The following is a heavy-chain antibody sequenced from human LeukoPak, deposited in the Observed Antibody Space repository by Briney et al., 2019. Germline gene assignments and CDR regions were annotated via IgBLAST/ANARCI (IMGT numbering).Heavy chain of an antibody. CDR2: IGTAGDT. V-gene: IGHV3-13*01. Sequence: GGSLRLSYAASGFSFSSYDFHWVRQRKGESPEWVSAIGTAGDTYYPGSVKGRFTISRENAKNSLYLQMNILEVGDTAVYYCASATRGGYYDHWGQGTLVSVSS. CDR1: GFSFSSYD. D-gene: IGHD3-22*01. J-gene: IGHJ5*02. CDR3: ASATRGGYYDH.